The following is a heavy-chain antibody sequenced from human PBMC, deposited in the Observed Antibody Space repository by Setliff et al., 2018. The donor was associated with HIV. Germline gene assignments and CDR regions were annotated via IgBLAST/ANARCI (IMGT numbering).Heavy chain of an antibody. CDR2: IYYSGST. Sequence: SETLSLTCSVSGGSISSGGYYWSWIRQHPGKGLEWIGYIYYSGSTHYNPSLQSRVTVSVDTSKRQFSLTLTSVTAADTAVYYCARTARVFDFWGQGILVTVSS. J-gene: IGHJ4*02. CDR3: ARTARVFDF. V-gene: IGHV4-31*03. CDR1: GGSISSGGYY.